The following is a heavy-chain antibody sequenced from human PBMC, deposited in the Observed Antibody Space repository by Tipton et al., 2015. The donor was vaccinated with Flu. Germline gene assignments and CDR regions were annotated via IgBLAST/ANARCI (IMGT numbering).Heavy chain of an antibody. CDR3: AKDRGEVLVAIDI. CDR1: GFTFSSYG. CDR2: ISYDGSNK. V-gene: IGHV3-30*18. Sequence: SLRLSCAASGFTFSSYGMHWVRQAPGKGLEWVAVISYDGSNKYYADSVKGRFTISRDNSKNTLYLQMNRLRAEDTAVYYCAKDRGEVLVAIDIWAQGTMVTVSS. J-gene: IGHJ3*02. D-gene: IGHD3-16*01.